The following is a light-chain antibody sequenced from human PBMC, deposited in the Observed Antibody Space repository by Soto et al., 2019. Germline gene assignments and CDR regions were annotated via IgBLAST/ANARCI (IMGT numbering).Light chain of an antibody. CDR1: QSISNY. Sequence: DIQMTQSPSTLSASVGDRVTITCRASQSISNYLGWYQQKPGKAPKLLIYAASTLQTGVPSRFSGGGSGTDFTLTITSLQPEDFATYYCQQLNVYPSTFGGGTKVDIK. V-gene: IGKV1-9*01. J-gene: IGKJ4*01. CDR2: AAS. CDR3: QQLNVYPST.